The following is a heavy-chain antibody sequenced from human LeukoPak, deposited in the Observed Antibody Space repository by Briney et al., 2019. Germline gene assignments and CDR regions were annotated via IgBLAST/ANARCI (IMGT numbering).Heavy chain of an antibody. V-gene: IGHV3-30-3*01. Sequence: GGSLRLSCAASGFTFSSYAMHWARQAPGKGLEWVAVISYDGSNKHYADSVKGRFTISRDNSKNTLYLQMNSLRAEDTAVYYCASGYSSSWCDYWGQGTLVTVSS. D-gene: IGHD6-13*01. CDR2: ISYDGSNK. CDR1: GFTFSSYA. J-gene: IGHJ4*02. CDR3: ASGYSSSWCDY.